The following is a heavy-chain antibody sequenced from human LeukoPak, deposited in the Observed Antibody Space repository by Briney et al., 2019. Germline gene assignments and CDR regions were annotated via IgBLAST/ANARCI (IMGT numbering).Heavy chain of an antibody. CDR3: ARDRGWLVLRYYFDY. CDR1: GFTFSSYG. CDR2: IWYDGSNK. V-gene: IGHV3-33*01. D-gene: IGHD6-19*01. Sequence: PGGSLRLSCAASGFTFSSYGMHWVRQAPGKGLEWVAVIWYDGSNKYYADSVKGRFTISRDNSKNTLYLQMNSLRAEDTAVYYCARDRGWLVLRYYFDYWGQGTLVTVSS. J-gene: IGHJ4*02.